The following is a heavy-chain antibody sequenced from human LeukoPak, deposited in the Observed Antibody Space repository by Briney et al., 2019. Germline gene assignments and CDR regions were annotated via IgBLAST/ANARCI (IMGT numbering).Heavy chain of an antibody. CDR3: ARAGPSSSWHQFDY. V-gene: IGHV3-64*01. D-gene: IGHD6-13*01. CDR2: ISSNGGST. J-gene: IGHJ4*02. Sequence: GGSLRLSCAASGFTFSSYAMHWVRQAPGKGLEYVSAISSNGGSTYYANSVKGGFTISRDNSKNTLYLQMNRLRAEDTAVYYCARAGPSSSWHQFDYWGQGTLVTVSS. CDR1: GFTFSSYA.